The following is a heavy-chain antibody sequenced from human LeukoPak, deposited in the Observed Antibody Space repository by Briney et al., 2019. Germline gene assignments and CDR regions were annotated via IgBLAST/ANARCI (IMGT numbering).Heavy chain of an antibody. V-gene: IGHV3-48*03. CDR3: AEPDPSGRSFGGVIVIGAFDI. CDR2: LTTSGSTK. CDR1: GFTFSNYE. J-gene: IGHJ3*02. D-gene: IGHD3-16*02. Sequence: GGSLRLSCATSGFTFSNYEMNWVRQAPGKGLEWISYLTTSGSTKYYADSVKGRFTISRDNAKNTLYLQMNSRRAEDTAVYYCAEPDPSGRSFGGVIVIGAFDIWGQGTMVTVSS.